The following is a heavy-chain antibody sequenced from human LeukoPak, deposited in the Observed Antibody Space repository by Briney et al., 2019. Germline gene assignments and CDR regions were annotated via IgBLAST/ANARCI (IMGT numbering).Heavy chain of an antibody. CDR2: TYYRSKFYN. CDR3: TRDVSPTPGEAFDI. V-gene: IGHV6-1*01. Sequence: SQTLSLTCAISVDSVSNKGAAWNWIRQSPSRGLEWLGRTYYRSKFYNDYAESVKSRIRINPDTSKNQFSLQLKAVNPEDTAVYYCTRDVSPTPGEAFDIWGQGTMVTVSS. D-gene: IGHD5/OR15-5a*01. CDR1: VDSVSNKGAA. J-gene: IGHJ3*02.